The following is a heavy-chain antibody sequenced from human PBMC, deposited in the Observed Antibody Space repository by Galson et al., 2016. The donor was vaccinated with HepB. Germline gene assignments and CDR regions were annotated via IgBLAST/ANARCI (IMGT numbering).Heavy chain of an antibody. CDR1: GYSFTNYA. J-gene: IGHJ4*02. D-gene: IGHD3-9*01. CDR3: TRGKSERFFDWLSDY. Sequence: SVKVSCKASGYSFTNYAMNWVRQAPGQGLEWMGWINTNIGHPTYAQGFTGRFVFSLDTSVSTAYLQIRNLKAEDTGVYYCTRGKSERFFDWLSDYWGQGTLVTVSS. CDR2: INTNIGHP. V-gene: IGHV7-4-1*02.